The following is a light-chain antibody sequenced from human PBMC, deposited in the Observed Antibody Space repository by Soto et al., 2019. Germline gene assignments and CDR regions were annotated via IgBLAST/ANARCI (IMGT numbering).Light chain of an antibody. Sequence: QSVLTQPPSVSGAPGQTITISCTGSSSNSGAGYDVHWYQQLPGRAPKLLIYGNNNRPSGVPDRFSGSKSGTSVSLAITGLRGEDEADYYCCSYAGRYSWVFGGGTKLTVL. J-gene: IGLJ3*02. CDR3: CSYAGRYSWV. CDR2: GNN. CDR1: SSNSGAGYD. V-gene: IGLV1-40*01.